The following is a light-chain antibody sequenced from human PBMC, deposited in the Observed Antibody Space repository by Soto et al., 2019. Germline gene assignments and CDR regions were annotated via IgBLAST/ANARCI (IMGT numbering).Light chain of an antibody. CDR2: DVS. Sequence: IVLTQSPDTLSLSPGKRANLSCRASQNISNYLIWYQQKPGQAPRLLIYDVSNRAAGIADKFSGSGSGTDFTLTISRLEPADFALYYCQHYGAAPITFGQGTRLEI. CDR3: QHYGAAPIT. J-gene: IGKJ5*01. V-gene: IGKV3-20*01. CDR1: QNISNY.